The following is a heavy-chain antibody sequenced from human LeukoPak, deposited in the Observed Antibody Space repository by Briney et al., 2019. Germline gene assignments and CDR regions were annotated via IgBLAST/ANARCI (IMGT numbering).Heavy chain of an antibody. CDR3: ASYGDYYFDY. Sequence: SETLSLTCADYGVSLSGESWRWVRQPPGNGLDWAGEMNHSGSTNYNPFLKRRVTISVDTSKSQFSLKLSSVTAADTAVYYCASYGDYYFDYWVQGTLVTVSS. CDR1: GVSLSGES. CDR2: MNHSGST. V-gene: IGHV4-34*01. D-gene: IGHD4-17*01. J-gene: IGHJ4*02.